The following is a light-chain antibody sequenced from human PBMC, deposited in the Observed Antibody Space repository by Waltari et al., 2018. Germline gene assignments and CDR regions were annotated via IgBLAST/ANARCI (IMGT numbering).Light chain of an antibody. CDR3: QAADINGLSWV. V-gene: IGLV3-25*03. CDR2: KDS. CDR1: ALPKQY. Sequence: SSELTQPPSVSVSPGQTARITCFGDALPKQYANWYQQNSGQAPVQSIYKDSERPPELPDRFSGSTAGTTVTLTISGVQPQDEADYYCQAADINGLSWVFGGGTKLTVL. J-gene: IGLJ3*02.